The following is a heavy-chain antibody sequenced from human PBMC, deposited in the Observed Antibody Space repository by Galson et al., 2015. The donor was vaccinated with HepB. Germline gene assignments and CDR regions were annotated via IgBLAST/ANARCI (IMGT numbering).Heavy chain of an antibody. Sequence: PALVKPTQTLTLTCTFSGFSLTTSGVAVGWIRQPPGKALEWLALIYWDDDKRYSPSLQSRLTISKDTSENQVVLRMTSMDPEDTATYYCARFTLEYCSGGSCFFDFWGRGTLVAVSA. D-gene: IGHD2-15*01. CDR1: GFSLTTSGVA. V-gene: IGHV2-5*02. J-gene: IGHJ4*02. CDR2: IYWDDDK. CDR3: ARFTLEYCSGGSCFFDF.